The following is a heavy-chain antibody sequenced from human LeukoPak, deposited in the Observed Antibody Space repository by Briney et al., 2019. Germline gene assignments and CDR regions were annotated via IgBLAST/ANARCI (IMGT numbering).Heavy chain of an antibody. J-gene: IGHJ3*02. V-gene: IGHV3-21*04. Sequence: GGSLRLSCAASGFTFTNYNFYWVRQAPGRGLEWVSSISSTSSYIYYADSMKGRFTISRDNAKNSLYLQMNSLRAEDTAVYYCARDPDFSAFDIWGQGTLVTVSS. CDR1: GFTFTNYN. D-gene: IGHD4-11*01. CDR3: ARDPDFSAFDI. CDR2: ISSTSSYI.